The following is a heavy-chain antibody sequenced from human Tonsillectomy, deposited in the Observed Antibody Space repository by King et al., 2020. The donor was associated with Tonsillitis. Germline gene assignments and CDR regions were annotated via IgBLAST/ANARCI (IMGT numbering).Heavy chain of an antibody. D-gene: IGHD1-26*01. CDR1: GFTFSRYW. CDR2: IRSDGIGA. Sequence: VQLVESGGGLIQPGGSLRLSCVASGFTFSRYWMHWVRQAPGKGLVWVSRIRSDGIGANYADFVKGRFTISRDNAKNTLYLQMNSLRAEDTAVYYCASTIVGDPSGMDVWGQGTTVTVSS. CDR3: ASTIVGDPSGMDV. V-gene: IGHV3-74*01. J-gene: IGHJ6*02.